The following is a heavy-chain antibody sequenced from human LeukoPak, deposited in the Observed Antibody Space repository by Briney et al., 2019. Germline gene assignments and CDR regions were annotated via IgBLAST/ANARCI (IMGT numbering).Heavy chain of an antibody. J-gene: IGHJ4*02. CDR1: GFTFSSYW. CDR3: ARVWWAPYGSGSYYNPPFDY. Sequence: GGSLRLSCAASGFTFSSYWMSWVRQAPGKGLEWVANIKQDGSEKYYVDSVKGRFTISRDNAKNSLYLQMNSLRAEDTAVYYCARVWWAPYGSGSYYNPPFDYWGQGTLVTVSS. D-gene: IGHD3-10*01. V-gene: IGHV3-7*01. CDR2: IKQDGSEK.